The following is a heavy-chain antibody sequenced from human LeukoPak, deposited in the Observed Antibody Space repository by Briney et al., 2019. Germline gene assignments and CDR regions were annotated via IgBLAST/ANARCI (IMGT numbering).Heavy chain of an antibody. V-gene: IGHV6-1*01. CDR2: TYYRSKWYN. D-gene: IGHD3-10*01. Sequence: SQTLSLTGAISGDSVSSNSAAWNWIRQSPSRGLEWLGRTYYRSKWYNDCAVSVKGRITISADTSKNQFSLQLNSVTPEDTAVYCCAGSISGLGDWGQGTLVTVSS. CDR3: AGSISGLGD. CDR1: GDSVSSNSAA. J-gene: IGHJ4*02.